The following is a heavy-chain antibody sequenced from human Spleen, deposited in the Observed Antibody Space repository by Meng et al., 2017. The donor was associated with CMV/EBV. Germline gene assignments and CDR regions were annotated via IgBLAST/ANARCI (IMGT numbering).Heavy chain of an antibody. V-gene: IGHV1-2*02. D-gene: IGHD2-2*01. CDR2: IIPNSGGT. J-gene: IGHJ4*02. Sequence: ASVKVSCKASDYTFTDYYIHWVRQAPGQGLEWMGWIIPNSGGTNYAQKFQGRVTMTRDTSISTAYMELNRLKSDDTAVYYCARGGYAVRNPVAYWGQGTLVTVSS. CDR3: ARGGYAVRNPVAY. CDR1: DYTFTDYY.